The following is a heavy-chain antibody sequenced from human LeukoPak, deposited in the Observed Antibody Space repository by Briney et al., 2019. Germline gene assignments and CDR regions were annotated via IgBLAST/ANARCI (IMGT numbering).Heavy chain of an antibody. Sequence: GGSLRLSCTASGFTFGDYAMSWFRQAPGKGLEWVGFIRSKAYGGTTEYAASVKGRFTISRDDSKSIAYLQMNSLKTEDTAVYYCTRGGERYSSSWYITYYYYYYMDVWGKGTTVTVSS. CDR3: TRGGERYSSSWYITYYYYYYMDV. J-gene: IGHJ6*03. CDR1: GFTFGDYA. D-gene: IGHD6-13*01. CDR2: IRSKAYGGTT. V-gene: IGHV3-49*03.